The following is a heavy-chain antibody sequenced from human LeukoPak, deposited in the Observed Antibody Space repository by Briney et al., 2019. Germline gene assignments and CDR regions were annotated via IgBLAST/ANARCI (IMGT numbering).Heavy chain of an antibody. Sequence: GGSLRLSCAASGFTFSSYAMHWVRQAPGKGLEWVAVISYDGSNKYYADSVKGRFTISRDNSKNTLYLQMNSLRAEDTAVYYCARDWFTSGSYSGWTIDYWGQGTLVTVSS. V-gene: IGHV3-30*01. J-gene: IGHJ4*01. CDR1: GFTFSSYA. CDR2: ISYDGSNK. D-gene: IGHD1-26*01. CDR3: ARDWFTSGSYSGWTIDY.